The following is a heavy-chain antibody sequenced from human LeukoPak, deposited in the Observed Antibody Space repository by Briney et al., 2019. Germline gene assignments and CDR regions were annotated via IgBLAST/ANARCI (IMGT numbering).Heavy chain of an antibody. CDR1: GYSISSGYY. V-gene: IGHV4-38-2*02. CDR3: ARSTYCSGGSCSHNWFDP. D-gene: IGHD2-15*01. Sequence: SETLSLTCSVSGYSISSGYYWGWIRQPPGKGLEWIGSIYHSGSTYYNPSLKSRVTISVDTSKNQFSLKLSSVTAADTAVYYCARSTYCSGGSCSHNWFDPWGQGTLVTVSS. J-gene: IGHJ5*02. CDR2: IYHSGST.